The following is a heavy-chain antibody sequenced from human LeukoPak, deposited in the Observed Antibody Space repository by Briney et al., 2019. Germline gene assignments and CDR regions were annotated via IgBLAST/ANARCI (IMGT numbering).Heavy chain of an antibody. Sequence: SETLSLTCTVSGGSISSSSYYWGWIRQPPGKGLEWIGTIYYSGRTSYNLSLRSRLTISVDTSENQFSLKLTSVTAADTAEYYCARLGFSYLSYSDGSDYCRFDHWGQGTLVTVSS. D-gene: IGHD3-22*01. CDR1: GGSISSSSYY. CDR2: IYYSGRT. V-gene: IGHV4-39*01. J-gene: IGHJ4*02. CDR3: ARLGFSYLSYSDGSDYCRFDH.